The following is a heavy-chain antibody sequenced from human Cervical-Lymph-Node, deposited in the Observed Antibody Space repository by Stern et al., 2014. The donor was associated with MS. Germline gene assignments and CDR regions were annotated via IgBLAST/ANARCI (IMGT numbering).Heavy chain of an antibody. CDR3: ARGYSTTYLDY. Sequence: VQLVQSGAEVKKPGASVKGSCKASGYTFTNYALHWVRQAPGQRPEWMGWIHPGNGDAKYSQNFQDRVTITRDTSANTVYMELRSLRVEDTAMYYCARGYSTTYLDYWGQGTLVTVSS. V-gene: IGHV1-3*01. J-gene: IGHJ4*02. CDR2: IHPGNGDA. D-gene: IGHD6-13*01. CDR1: GYTFTNYA.